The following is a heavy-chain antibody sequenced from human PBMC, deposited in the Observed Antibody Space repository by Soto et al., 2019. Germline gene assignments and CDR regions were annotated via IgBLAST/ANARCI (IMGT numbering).Heavy chain of an antibody. Sequence: GGSLRLSCAASGFTFSSYAMSWVHQAPGKGLEWVSAISGSGGSTYYADSVKGRFTISRDNSKNTLYLQMNSLRAEDTAVYYCAKDNNYYDSSGYYSSGPHMDVWGQGTTVTVSS. J-gene: IGHJ6*02. V-gene: IGHV3-23*01. D-gene: IGHD3-22*01. CDR2: ISGSGGST. CDR3: AKDNNYYDSSGYYSSGPHMDV. CDR1: GFTFSSYA.